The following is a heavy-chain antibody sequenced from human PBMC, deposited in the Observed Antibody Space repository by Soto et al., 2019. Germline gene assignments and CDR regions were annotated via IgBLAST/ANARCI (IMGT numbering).Heavy chain of an antibody. D-gene: IGHD6-13*01. CDR1: GGSFSGYY. CDR2: INHSGST. CDR3: ARGGKGRSSFDRHYYYYGMDV. Sequence: SETLSLTCAVYGGSFSGYYWSWIRQPPGKGLEWIGEINHSGSTNYNPSLKSRVTISVDTSKNQFSLKLSSVTAADTAVYYCARGGKGRSSFDRHYYYYGMDVWGQGTTVTVSS. J-gene: IGHJ6*02. V-gene: IGHV4-34*01.